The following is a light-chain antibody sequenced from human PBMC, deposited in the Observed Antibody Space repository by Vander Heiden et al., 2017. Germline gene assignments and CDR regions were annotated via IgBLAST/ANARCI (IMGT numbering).Light chain of an antibody. J-gene: IGKJ1*01. Sequence: QMTQSPSSLSPSLGVRVTITCRASQSISSYLNWYQQKPGKAPKLLIYAASSLQSGVPARFSGSGSGTDFTLTISSLQPEDFAAYYCQQNYSTPRTFGQGTKVEIK. CDR1: QSISSY. V-gene: IGKV1-39*01. CDR3: QQNYSTPRT. CDR2: AAS.